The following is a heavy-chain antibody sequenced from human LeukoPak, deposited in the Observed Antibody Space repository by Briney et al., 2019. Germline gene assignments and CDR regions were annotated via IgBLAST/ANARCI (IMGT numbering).Heavy chain of an antibody. CDR2: IYSGGST. CDR3: AKYSSGWNFDY. Sequence: GGSLRLSCAASGFTVSSNYMSWVRQAPGKGLEWVSVIYSGGSTYYADSVKGRFTISRDNAKNSLYLQMNSLRAEDTAVYYCAKYSSGWNFDYWGQGTLVTVSS. J-gene: IGHJ4*02. CDR1: GFTVSSNY. V-gene: IGHV3-53*01. D-gene: IGHD6-19*01.